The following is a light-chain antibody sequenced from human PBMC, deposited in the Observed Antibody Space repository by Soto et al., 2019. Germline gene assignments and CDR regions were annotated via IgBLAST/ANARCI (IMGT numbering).Light chain of an antibody. CDR2: RNN. CDR3: AVWDDSLSGFYV. V-gene: IGLV1-47*01. J-gene: IGLJ1*01. Sequence: QSVLTQPPSASGTPGQRVTTSCSGSSSNIGSNYVYWYQQLPGTAPKLLIYRNNQRPSGVPDRFSGSKSGTSASLAISGLRSEDEADYYCAVWDDSLSGFYVFGTGTKLTVL. CDR1: SSNIGSNY.